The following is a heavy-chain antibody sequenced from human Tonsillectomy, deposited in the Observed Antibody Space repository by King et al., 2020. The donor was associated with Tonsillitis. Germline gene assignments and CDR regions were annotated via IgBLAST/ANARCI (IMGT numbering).Heavy chain of an antibody. Sequence: VQLVESGAEVKKPGASVKVSCKTSGYTFTSYAISWVRQAPGQGPEWMGWISVSNGDTKYAQNFQGRVTMTTDTSTSTAYMELRSLRSDDTAIYYCAGQVSGSYFLLYWGQGTLVTVS. J-gene: IGHJ4*02. D-gene: IGHD1-26*01. CDR3: AGQVSGSYFLLY. CDR2: ISVSNGDT. CDR1: GYTFTSYA. V-gene: IGHV1-18*01.